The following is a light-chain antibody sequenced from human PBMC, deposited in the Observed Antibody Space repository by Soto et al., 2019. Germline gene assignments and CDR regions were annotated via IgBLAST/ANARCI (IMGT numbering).Light chain of an antibody. CDR2: DVS. J-gene: IGLJ2*01. Sequence: QSALTQPASVSGSPGQSIAISCTGTSSDVGAYNHVSWYQQYPGKTPKLMIYDVSNRPSVASNRFTGSKSGNTASLIISRLQAEDEADYYCSSYTSSNTLVFGGGTKVTVL. CDR3: SSYTSSNTLV. V-gene: IGLV2-14*01. CDR1: SSDVGAYNH.